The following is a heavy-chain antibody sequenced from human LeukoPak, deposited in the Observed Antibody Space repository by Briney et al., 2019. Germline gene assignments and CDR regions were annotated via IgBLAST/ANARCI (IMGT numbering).Heavy chain of an antibody. CDR1: GGSISSSSFC. CDR2: IYYSGST. D-gene: IGHD3-3*01. V-gene: IGHV4-39*01. Sequence: SETLSLTCTVSGGSISSSSFCWGWVRQPPGKGLEWIGSIYYSGSTYYNPSLKSRVTISVDTSKKQFSLKLSSVTAADTAVYYCASLPYYDFWSGINYWGQGTLVTVSS. J-gene: IGHJ4*02. CDR3: ASLPYYDFWSGINY.